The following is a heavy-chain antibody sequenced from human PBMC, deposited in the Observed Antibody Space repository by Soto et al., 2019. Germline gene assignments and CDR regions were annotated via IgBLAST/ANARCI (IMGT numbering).Heavy chain of an antibody. V-gene: IGHV3-30-3*01. CDR3: ARAKLGYCMSTSCYLYGMDV. D-gene: IGHD2-2*01. CDR2: ISYAGSNK. J-gene: IGHJ6*02. Sequence: QVQLVESGGGVVQPGRSLRLSCAASGFTFSSYAMHWVRQAPGKGLEWVAVISYAGSNKYYADSVKGRFTISRDNSKNTLYLQMNSLRAEDTAVYYCARAKLGYCMSTSCYLYGMDVWGPGSTVTVS. CDR1: GFTFSSYA.